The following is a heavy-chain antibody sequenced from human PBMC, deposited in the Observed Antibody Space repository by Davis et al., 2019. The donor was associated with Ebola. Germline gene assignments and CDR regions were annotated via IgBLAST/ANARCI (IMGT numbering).Heavy chain of an antibody. Sequence: SETLSLTCTVSGGSIISSSYYWSWIRQPPGKGLEWIGYIYYSGSTNYNPSLKSRVTISVDTSKNQFSLKLSSVTAADTAVYYCARVGRYCSSTSCLLYYYYGMDVWGKGTTVTVSS. CDR3: ARVGRYCSSTSCLLYYYYGMDV. V-gene: IGHV4-61*05. CDR1: GGSIISSSYY. J-gene: IGHJ6*04. CDR2: IYYSGST. D-gene: IGHD2-2*01.